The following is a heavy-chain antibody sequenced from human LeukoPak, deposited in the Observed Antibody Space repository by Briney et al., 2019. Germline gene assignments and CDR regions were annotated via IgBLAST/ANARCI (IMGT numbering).Heavy chain of an antibody. Sequence: GGSLRLSCAASGFTFSSYAMNWVRQAPGKGLEWVSAISGNGADTYYADSVKGRVTISRDNSKNTLYLQMNSLRAEDTAVYYCAKTLGPIVVVPATGFFDYWGQGTLVTVSS. CDR3: AKTLGPIVVVPATGFFDY. J-gene: IGHJ4*02. V-gene: IGHV3-23*01. D-gene: IGHD2-2*01. CDR1: GFTFSSYA. CDR2: ISGNGADT.